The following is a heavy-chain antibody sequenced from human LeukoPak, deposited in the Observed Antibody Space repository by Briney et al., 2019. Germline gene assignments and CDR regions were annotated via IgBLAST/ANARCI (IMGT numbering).Heavy chain of an antibody. CDR2: MNPNSGNT. D-gene: IGHD3-3*01. CDR3: ARGAFKTIFGVVIFSGMDV. V-gene: IGHV1-8*02. CDR1: GYTFTGYY. J-gene: IGHJ6*02. Sequence: GASVKVSCKASGYTFTGYYMHWVRQAPGQGLEWMGWMNPNSGNTGYAQKFQGRVTMTRNTSISTAYMELSSLRSEDTAVYYCARGAFKTIFGVVIFSGMDVWGQGTTVTVSS.